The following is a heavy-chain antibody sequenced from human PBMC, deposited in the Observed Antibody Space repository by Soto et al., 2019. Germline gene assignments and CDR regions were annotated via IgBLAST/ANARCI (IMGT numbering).Heavy chain of an antibody. CDR1: GVTVSSNY. CDR3: ARTIVAAGGRRYFDL. CDR2: IYSGGST. D-gene: IGHD6-13*01. Sequence: GGSLRLCCAASGVTVSSNYMSWVRQAPGKGLEWVSVIYSGGSTYYADSVKGRFTISRDNSKNTLYLQMNSLRAEDTTVYYCARTIVAAGGRRYFDLWGRGTLVTVSS. V-gene: IGHV3-53*01. J-gene: IGHJ2*01.